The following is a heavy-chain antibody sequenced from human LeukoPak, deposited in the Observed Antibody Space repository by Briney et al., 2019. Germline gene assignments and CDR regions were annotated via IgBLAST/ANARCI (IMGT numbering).Heavy chain of an antibody. V-gene: IGHV5-51*01. CDR1: GYSFTSYW. CDR2: IYPGDSDA. J-gene: IGHJ4*02. CDR3: ARLLGGSSSALGWGPFDY. D-gene: IGHD6-6*01. Sequence: GESLKISCKGSGYSFTSYWIGWVRQMPGKGLEWMGIIYPGDSDARYSPAFQGQVTISADKSISTAYLQWSSLKASDTAMYYCARLLGGSSSALGWGPFDYWGQGTLVTVSS.